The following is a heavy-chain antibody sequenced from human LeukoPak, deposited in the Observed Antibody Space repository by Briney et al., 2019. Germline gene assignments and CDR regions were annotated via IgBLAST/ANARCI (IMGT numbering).Heavy chain of an antibody. V-gene: IGHV3-74*01. D-gene: IGHD6-13*01. CDR1: GFTFSSSW. CDR3: AKESSTWRQADSLFDY. Sequence: GGSLRLSCAASGFTFSSSWMHWVRQAPGEGLVWVEVIKRDGGSTNYADSVKGRFIISRDNAKNTLYLQLNSLRIEDTAVYYCAKESSTWRQADSLFDYWGQGILVTVSS. J-gene: IGHJ4*02. CDR2: IKRDGGST.